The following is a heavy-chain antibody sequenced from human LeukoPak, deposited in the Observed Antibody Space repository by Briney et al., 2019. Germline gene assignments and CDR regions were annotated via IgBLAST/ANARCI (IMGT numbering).Heavy chain of an antibody. D-gene: IGHD4-23*01. CDR3: ARVGYGGNSGAEYYYYYYMDV. CDR2: ISSSGSTI. Sequence: GSLRLSCAASGFTFSSYGMHWVRQAPGKGLEWVSYISSSGSTIYYADSVKGRFTISRDNAKNSLYLQMNSLRAEDTAVYYCARVGYGGNSGAEYYYYYYMDVWGKGTTVTISS. V-gene: IGHV3-48*04. CDR1: GFTFSSYG. J-gene: IGHJ6*03.